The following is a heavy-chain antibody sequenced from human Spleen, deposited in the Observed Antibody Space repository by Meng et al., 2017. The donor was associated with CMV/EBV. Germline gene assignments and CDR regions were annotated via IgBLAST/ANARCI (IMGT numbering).Heavy chain of an antibody. J-gene: IGHJ6*02. CDR3: ASGGDTALDYYYYYGMDV. CDR1: GFTFSSYS. CDR2: ISSGSDYI. V-gene: IGHV3-21*01. D-gene: IGHD5-18*01. Sequence: GESLKISCAASGFTFSSYSMNWVRQAPGKGLEWVSSISSGSDYIYYADSLKGRFTISRDNAKKSLYLQMNSLRAEDTAVYYCASGGDTALDYYYYYGMDVWGQGTTVTVSS.